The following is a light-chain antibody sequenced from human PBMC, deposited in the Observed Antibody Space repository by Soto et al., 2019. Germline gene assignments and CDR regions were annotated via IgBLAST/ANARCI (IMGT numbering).Light chain of an antibody. CDR2: AAS. V-gene: IGKV1-8*01. CDR3: QQYYRYPQLT. J-gene: IGKJ4*01. CDR1: QGIRSY. Sequence: AIRMTQSPSSLSASPGDRVTLTCRASQGIRSYLAWYQQKPGQAPKLLIYAASTLQSGVPSRFSGSGSGTDFTITISLLRSDVVANYYYQQYYRYPQLTFGGGTKVDIK.